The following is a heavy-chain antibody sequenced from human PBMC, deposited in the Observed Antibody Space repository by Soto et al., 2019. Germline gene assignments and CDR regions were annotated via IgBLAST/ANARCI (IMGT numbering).Heavy chain of an antibody. D-gene: IGHD1-7*01. Sequence: EVQLVESGGGLVQPGGSLKLSCAASGFTFSGSAMHWVRQASGKGLEWVGRIRSKGNNYATAYAASVKGTFTISRDDSKNTAYLQTNSLHTDDTAVYCFMMCVGTNSSYRTYFDYWGQGNVVTVSS. CDR3: MMCVGTNSSYRTYFDY. CDR1: GFTFSGSA. CDR2: IRSKGNNYAT. J-gene: IGHJ4*02. V-gene: IGHV3-73*01.